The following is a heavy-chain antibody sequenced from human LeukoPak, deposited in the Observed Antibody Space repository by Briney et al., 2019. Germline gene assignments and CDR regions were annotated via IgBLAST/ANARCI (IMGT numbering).Heavy chain of an antibody. CDR2: IVVGSGNT. CDR1: GFTFTSSA. J-gene: IGHJ6*02. CDR3: ARGEPRRDIVVVPAADYEDYYYYGMDV. D-gene: IGHD2-2*01. V-gene: IGHV1-58*01. Sequence: PWASVKVSCKASGFTFTSSAVQWVRQARGQRLEWIVWIVVGSGNTNYAQKFQERVTITRDMSTSTAYMELSSLRSEDTAVYYCARGEPRRDIVVVPAADYEDYYYYGMDVWGQGTTVTVSS.